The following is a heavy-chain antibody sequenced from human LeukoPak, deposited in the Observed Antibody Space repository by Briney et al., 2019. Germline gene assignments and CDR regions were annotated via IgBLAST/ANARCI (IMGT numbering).Heavy chain of an antibody. CDR1: GGSLSSYY. Sequence: PSETLSLTCTVSGGSLSSYYWSWTRQPPGKGLEGMGCIYYSGSTNYNPSLKSRVTISVDTSKNQFSLTLSSVTAADTAVYYCASSTGWYYWGQGTLVTVSS. CDR3: ASSTGWYY. CDR2: IYYSGST. J-gene: IGHJ4*02. V-gene: IGHV4-59*12. D-gene: IGHD6-19*01.